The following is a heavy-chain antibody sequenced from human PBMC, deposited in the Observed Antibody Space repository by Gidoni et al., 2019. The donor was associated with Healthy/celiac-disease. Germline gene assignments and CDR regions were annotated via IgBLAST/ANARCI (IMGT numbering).Heavy chain of an antibody. Sequence: EVQLVESGGGLVQPGRSLRLFCAASGFTFADYAMHWVRQAPGKGLEWVSGISWNSGSIGYADSVKGRFTISRDNAKNSLYLQMNSLRAEDTALYYCAKASYDSSGWWFQHWGQGTLVTVSS. D-gene: IGHD3-22*01. J-gene: IGHJ1*01. CDR3: AKASYDSSGWWFQH. V-gene: IGHV3-9*01. CDR2: ISWNSGSI. CDR1: GFTFADYA.